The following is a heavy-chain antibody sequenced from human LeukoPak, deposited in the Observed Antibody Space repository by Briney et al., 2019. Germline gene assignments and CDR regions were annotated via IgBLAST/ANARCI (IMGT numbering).Heavy chain of an antibody. D-gene: IGHD7-27*01. V-gene: IGHV4-34*01. CDR3: ARGGVGIVDY. CDR2: INHSGST. J-gene: IGHJ4*02. Sequence: PSETLSLTCAVYGGSFSGYYWSWIRQPPGKGLEWIGEINHSGSTNYNPSLKSRVTISVDTSKNQFSLKLSSVTAADTAVYYCARGGVGIVDYWGQGTLVTVSS. CDR1: GGSFSGYY.